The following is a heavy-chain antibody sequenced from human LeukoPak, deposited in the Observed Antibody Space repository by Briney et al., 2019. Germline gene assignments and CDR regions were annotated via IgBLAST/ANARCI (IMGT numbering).Heavy chain of an antibody. D-gene: IGHD5-18*01. CDR1: GYSFTSYW. CDR3: ARLVDTAMARYYYYFDY. Sequence: GESLKISCNGSGYSFTSYWIGWVRQMPGKGLEWMGIIYPGDSDTRYSPSFQGQVTISADKSISTAYLQWSSLKASDTAMYYCARLVDTAMARYYYYFDYWGQGTLVTVSS. CDR2: IYPGDSDT. V-gene: IGHV5-51*01. J-gene: IGHJ4*02.